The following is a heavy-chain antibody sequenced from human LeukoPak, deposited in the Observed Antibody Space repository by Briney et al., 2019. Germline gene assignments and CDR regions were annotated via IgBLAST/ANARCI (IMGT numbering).Heavy chain of an antibody. Sequence: SVKVSCKASGGTFSSYAISWVRQAPGQGLEWMGRIIPILGIANYAQKFQGRVTITADKSTSTAYMELSSLRSEDTAVYYCARVGDTAMANDAFDIWGQGTMVTVSS. CDR1: GGTFSSYA. D-gene: IGHD5-18*01. V-gene: IGHV1-69*04. CDR2: IIPILGIA. J-gene: IGHJ3*02. CDR3: ARVGDTAMANDAFDI.